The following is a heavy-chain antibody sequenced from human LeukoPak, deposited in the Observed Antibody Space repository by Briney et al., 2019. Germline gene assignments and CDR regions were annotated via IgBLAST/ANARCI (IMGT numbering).Heavy chain of an antibody. Sequence: GGSLRLSCAASGLTFSNYAMSWVRQAPGKGLEWVSAISGSSGHTYYADSVQGRFTISRDNSKNTLYLQMSSLRAEDTAVYYCARGDYYDSSGYYFPDAFDIWGQGTMVTVSS. CDR1: GLTFSNYA. CDR2: ISGSSGHT. J-gene: IGHJ3*02. V-gene: IGHV3-23*01. CDR3: ARGDYYDSSGYYFPDAFDI. D-gene: IGHD3-22*01.